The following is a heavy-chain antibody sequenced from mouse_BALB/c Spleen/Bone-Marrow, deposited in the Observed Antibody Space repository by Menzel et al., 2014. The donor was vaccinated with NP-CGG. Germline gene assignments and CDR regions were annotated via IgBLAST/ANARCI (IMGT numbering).Heavy chain of an antibody. CDR2: IYPGDGDT. Sequence: QVQLQQSGAELARPGASVKLSCKASGSTFTSYWMQWVKQRPGQGLEWIGAIYPGDGDTRYTQKFKGKATLTADKSSSTAYMQLSSLASEDSAVYYCARGFPFDYWGQGTTLTVSS. CDR3: ARGFPFDY. V-gene: IGHV1-87*01. CDR1: GSTFTSYW. J-gene: IGHJ2*01.